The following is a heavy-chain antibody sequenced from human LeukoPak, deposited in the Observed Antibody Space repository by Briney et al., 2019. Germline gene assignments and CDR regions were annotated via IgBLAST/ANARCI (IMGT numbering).Heavy chain of an antibody. CDR2: IKSKADGGTT. Sequence: GGSLRLSCAASGFTFSNAWMNWVRQAPGKGLEWAGRIKSKADGGTTDYAAPVKGRFTISRDDSKNTLYLQMNSLKTEDTAVYYCSTTYYYDSSEGYWGQGTLVTVS. J-gene: IGHJ4*02. V-gene: IGHV3-15*07. CDR1: GFTFSNAW. D-gene: IGHD3-22*01. CDR3: STTYYYDSSEGY.